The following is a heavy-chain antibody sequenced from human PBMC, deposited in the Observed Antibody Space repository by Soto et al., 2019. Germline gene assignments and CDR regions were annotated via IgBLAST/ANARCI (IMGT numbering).Heavy chain of an antibody. J-gene: IGHJ6*02. V-gene: IGHV1-46*01. CDR3: AREGLVLVPTTVNSDYYYYAMDV. CDR1: GYTFTSYG. D-gene: IGHD2-2*01. CDR2: INPSGGST. Sequence: ASVKVSCKASGYTFTSYGISWVRQAPGQGLEWMGIINPSGGSTSYAQKFQGRVTMTRDTSTSTVYMELGSLRSDDTAVYYCAREGLVLVPTTVNSDYYYYAMDVWGQGTTVTVSS.